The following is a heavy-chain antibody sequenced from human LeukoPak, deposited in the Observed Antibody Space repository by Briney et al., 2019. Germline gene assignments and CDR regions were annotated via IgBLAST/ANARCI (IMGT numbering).Heavy chain of an antibody. CDR1: GLTFSNYV. CDR3: AKLLSGYCSRTSCLNWFDP. CDR2: ISRSDGST. Sequence: GGSLRLSCAASGLTFSNYVMSWVRQAPGKGLEWVSAISRSDGSTWYADSVKGRFTVSRDNSKNTLYLQMNSLRAEDTAVYYCAKLLSGYCSRTSCLNWFDPWGQGTLVTVSS. J-gene: IGHJ5*02. D-gene: IGHD2-2*01. V-gene: IGHV3-23*01.